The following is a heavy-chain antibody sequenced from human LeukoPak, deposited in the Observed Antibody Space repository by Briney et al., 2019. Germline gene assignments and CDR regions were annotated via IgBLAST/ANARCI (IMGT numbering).Heavy chain of an antibody. CDR1: GFTFSSYA. J-gene: IGHJ4*02. Sequence: QTGGSLRLSCAASGFTFSSYAMHWVRQAPGKGLEYVSAISSNWGSTYYANSVKGRFTISRDNSKNTLYLQIGSLRAEDMAVYYCARDGRGSYPIYYFDYWGQGTLVTVSS. V-gene: IGHV3-64*01. CDR2: ISSNWGST. D-gene: IGHD1-26*01. CDR3: ARDGRGSYPIYYFDY.